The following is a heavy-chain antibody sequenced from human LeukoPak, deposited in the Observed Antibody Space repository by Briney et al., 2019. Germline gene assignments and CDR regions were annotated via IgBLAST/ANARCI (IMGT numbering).Heavy chain of an antibody. V-gene: IGHV3-21*01. D-gene: IGHD2-2*02. Sequence: KAGGSLRLSCAASGFTFSSYAMSWVRQAPGKGLEWVSSISSSSSYIYYADSVKGRFTISRDNAKNSLYLQMNSLRAEDTAVYYCAIQREGRESYCSSTSCYTIDYWGQGTLVTVSS. CDR2: ISSSSSYI. J-gene: IGHJ4*02. CDR3: AIQREGRESYCSSTSCYTIDY. CDR1: GFTFSSYA.